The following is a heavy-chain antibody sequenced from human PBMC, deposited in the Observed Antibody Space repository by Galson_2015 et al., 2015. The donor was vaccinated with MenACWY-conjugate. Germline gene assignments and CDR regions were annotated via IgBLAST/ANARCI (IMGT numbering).Heavy chain of an antibody. D-gene: IGHD3-3*02. CDR2: ITNTGGTT. J-gene: IGHJ4*01. V-gene: IGHV3-23*01. Sequence: SLRLSCAASGFAFNSYGMSWVRQAPGKGLEWVSTITNTGGTTYYPDSVKGRFTISRDNSKSTLHLQMNSLRAEDTAVYYCARAFQLDNWGQGSLVTVSS. CDR3: ARAFQLDN. CDR1: GFAFNSYG.